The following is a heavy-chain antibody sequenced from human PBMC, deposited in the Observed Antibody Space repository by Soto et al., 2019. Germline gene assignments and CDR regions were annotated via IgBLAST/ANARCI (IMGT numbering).Heavy chain of an antibody. D-gene: IGHD6-13*01. J-gene: IGHJ3*02. CDR2: IYPGDSDT. CDR1: GYSFTSYW. CDR3: ARGAAAGTYADAFDI. V-gene: IGHV5-51*01. Sequence: GESLKISCKGSGYSFTSYWIGWVRQMPGKGLEWMGIIYPGDSDTRYSPSFQGQVTISADKSISTAYLQWSSLKASDTAMYYCARGAAAGTYADAFDIWGQGTMVTVSS.